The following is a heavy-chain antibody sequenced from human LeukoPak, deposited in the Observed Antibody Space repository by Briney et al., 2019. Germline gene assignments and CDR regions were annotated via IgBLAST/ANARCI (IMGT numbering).Heavy chain of an antibody. J-gene: IGHJ4*02. V-gene: IGHV3-23*01. D-gene: IGHD3-3*01. CDR2: ISASGSAT. CDR1: GFIFSNYG. Sequence: GGALRLSCAASGFIFSNYGMNWVRQAPGKGLEWVAAISASGSATSYADSVRGRFTISRDNSTSTTYLQMTSLTAEDTAVLYCPKHLYLRDFWRGYFAYWGQGIPLTVSS. CDR3: PKHLYLRDFWRGYFAY.